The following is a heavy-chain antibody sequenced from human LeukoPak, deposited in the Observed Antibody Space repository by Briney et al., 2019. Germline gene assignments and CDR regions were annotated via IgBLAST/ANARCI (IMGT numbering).Heavy chain of an antibody. V-gene: IGHV4-30-2*01. CDR1: GGSISSGGYS. Sequence: PSQTLSLTCAVSGGSISSGGYSWSWIRQPPGKGLEWIGYIYHSGSTYYNPSLKSRVTISVDRSKNQFSLKLSSVTAADTAVYYCARDQVLRFLEGPGYYYYGMDVWGQGTLVTVSS. CDR2: IYHSGST. J-gene: IGHJ6*02. CDR3: ARDQVLRFLEGPGYYYYGMDV. D-gene: IGHD3-3*01.